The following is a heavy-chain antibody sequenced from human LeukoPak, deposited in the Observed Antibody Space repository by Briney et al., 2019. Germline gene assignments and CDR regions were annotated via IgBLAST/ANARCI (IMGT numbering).Heavy chain of an antibody. CDR2: IWYDGSNK. J-gene: IGHJ4*02. Sequence: GGSLRLSCAASGFTFSSYGMNWVRQAPGKGLEWVAVIWYDGSNKYYADSVKGRFTISRDNSKNTLSLQMNSLRAEDTAVYYCARLGSGWSFDFWGQGTLVDVSS. D-gene: IGHD6-19*01. V-gene: IGHV3-33*01. CDR3: ARLGSGWSFDF. CDR1: GFTFSSYG.